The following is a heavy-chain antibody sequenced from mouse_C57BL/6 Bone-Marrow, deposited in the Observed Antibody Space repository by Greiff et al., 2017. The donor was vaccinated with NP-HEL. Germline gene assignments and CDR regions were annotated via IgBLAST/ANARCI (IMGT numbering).Heavy chain of an antibody. Sequence: VQLQQSGPELVKPGASVKLSCKASGYTFTSYDINWVKQRPGQGLEWIGWIYPRAGSTKYNEKFKGKATLTVDTSSSTAYMELHSLTSEDSAVYCCARSYPYGSIPFAYWGQGTLVTVSA. V-gene: IGHV1-85*01. J-gene: IGHJ3*01. CDR1: GYTFTSYD. CDR3: ARSYPYGSIPFAY. CDR2: IYPRAGST. D-gene: IGHD1-1*01.